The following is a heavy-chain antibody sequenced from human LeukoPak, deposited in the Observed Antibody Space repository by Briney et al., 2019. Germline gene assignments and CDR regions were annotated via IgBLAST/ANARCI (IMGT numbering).Heavy chain of an antibody. J-gene: IGHJ3*02. D-gene: IGHD2/OR15-2a*01. Sequence: SETLSLTCTVSGGSFGNYYWSWIRQPPGKGLEWIGYIYDSVTTNYNPSLKSRVTISVDTATNQFSLKLRSVTAADTAVYYCARDFSAAFDIWGQGTMVTVSS. CDR3: ARDFSAAFDI. CDR2: IYDSVTT. V-gene: IGHV4-59*01. CDR1: GGSFGNYY.